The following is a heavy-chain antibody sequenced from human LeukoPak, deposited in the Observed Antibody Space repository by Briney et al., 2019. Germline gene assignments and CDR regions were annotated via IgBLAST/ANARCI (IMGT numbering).Heavy chain of an antibody. CDR3: ARGAKCSGGSCYLYNWFDP. V-gene: IGHV4-59*01. Sequence: SETLSLTCTVSGGSISSYYWSWIRQPPGKGLEWIGYIYYSGSTNYNPSLKSRVTISVDTSKNQISLKLSSVTAADTAVYYCARGAKCSGGSCYLYNWFDPWGQGTLVTVSS. J-gene: IGHJ5*02. CDR2: IYYSGST. D-gene: IGHD2-15*01. CDR1: GGSISSYY.